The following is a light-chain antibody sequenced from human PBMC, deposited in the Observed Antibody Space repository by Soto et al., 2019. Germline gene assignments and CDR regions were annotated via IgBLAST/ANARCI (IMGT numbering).Light chain of an antibody. CDR3: QQDGSSPET. CDR1: QSVSSSY. V-gene: IGKV3-20*01. J-gene: IGKJ1*01. Sequence: EIVLTQSPGTLSLSPGERATLSCMASQSVSSSYLAWYQQKTGQAPRLLIYGASSRATGIPDRFSGSGSGTDFTLTISRLEPEDFAVYYCQQDGSSPETFGQGPKVEIK. CDR2: GAS.